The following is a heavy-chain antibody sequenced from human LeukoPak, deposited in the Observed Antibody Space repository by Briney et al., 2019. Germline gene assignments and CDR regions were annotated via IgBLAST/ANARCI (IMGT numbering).Heavy chain of an antibody. J-gene: IGHJ4*02. Sequence: PGGSLRLSCAASGFIFSSYAMHWVRQAPGKGLEYVSAISSNGVKTYYAESVKGRFTISRDNSNNTLYLQMDSLRAEDMAVYYCARGRGGSYDHWGQGTLVTVSS. CDR3: ARGRGGSYDH. D-gene: IGHD1-26*01. V-gene: IGHV3-64*02. CDR1: GFIFSSYA. CDR2: ISSNGVKT.